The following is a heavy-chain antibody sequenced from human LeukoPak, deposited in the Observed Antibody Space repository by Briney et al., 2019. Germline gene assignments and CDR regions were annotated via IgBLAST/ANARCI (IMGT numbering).Heavy chain of an antibody. Sequence: ASVKVSCKASGYTFTSYGISWVRQAPGQGLEWMGGIIPIFGTANYAQKFQGRVTITADESTSTAYMELSSLRSEDTAVYYCARWSPFLGYSSGWLPRNGMDVWGQGTTVTVSS. V-gene: IGHV1-69*13. CDR1: GYTFTSYG. J-gene: IGHJ6*02. CDR2: IIPIFGTA. D-gene: IGHD6-19*01. CDR3: ARWSPFLGYSSGWLPRNGMDV.